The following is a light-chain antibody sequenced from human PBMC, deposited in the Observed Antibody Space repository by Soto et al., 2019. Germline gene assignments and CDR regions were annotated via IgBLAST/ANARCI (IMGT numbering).Light chain of an antibody. CDR2: DSS. Sequence: EIVLTQSPGTLSLSPGERATLSCRASQSVSSSYLAWYQQKPGQAPRLLIYDSSNRAPGIPARFSGSGSGTDFTLTISSLEPEDFAVYYCQQRSNNWPRTFGQGTKVDIK. CDR3: QQRSNNWPRT. J-gene: IGKJ1*01. CDR1: QSVSSSY. V-gene: IGKV3D-20*02.